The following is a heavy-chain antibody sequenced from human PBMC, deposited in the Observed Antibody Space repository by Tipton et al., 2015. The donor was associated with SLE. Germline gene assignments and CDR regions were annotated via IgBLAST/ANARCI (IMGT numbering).Heavy chain of an antibody. D-gene: IGHD2-15*01. J-gene: IGHJ4*02. Sequence: LSPTCAASGFTLSNYVMNWVRQAPGKGLEWVSVISSSGDAPYYADSVKGRFTISRDNSKNSLYLQMNGLRAEDTAVYHCATPGGRGFSPWDNWGPGTLVTVSS. CDR1: GFTLSNYV. CDR2: ISSSGDAP. CDR3: ATPGGRGFSPWDN. V-gene: IGHV3-23*01.